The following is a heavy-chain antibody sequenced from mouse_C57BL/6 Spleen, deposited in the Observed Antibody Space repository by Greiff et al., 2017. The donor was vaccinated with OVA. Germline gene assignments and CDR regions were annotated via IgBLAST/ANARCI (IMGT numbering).Heavy chain of an antibody. D-gene: IGHD3-2*02. J-gene: IGHJ3*01. Sequence: EVQLQQSGPELVKPGASVKISCKASGYSFTDYNMNWVKQSNGKSLEWMGVINRNYGTTSYNQKFKGKATLTVDQSSSTAYMQLNSLTSEDSAVYYCARGEGTAQARGFAYWGQGTLVTVSA. CDR3: ARGEGTAQARGFAY. CDR2: INRNYGTT. CDR1: GYSFTDYN. V-gene: IGHV1-39*01.